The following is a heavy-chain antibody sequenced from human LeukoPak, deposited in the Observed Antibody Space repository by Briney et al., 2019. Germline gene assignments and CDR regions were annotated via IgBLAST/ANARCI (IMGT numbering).Heavy chain of an antibody. J-gene: IGHJ4*02. CDR2: INHSGST. Sequence: PSETLSLTCAVYGGSFSVYYWSWIRQPPGKGLEWIGEINHSGSTNYNPSLKSRVTISVDTSKNQFSLKLSSVTAADTAVYYCARGRLASSTWPYYFDYWGQGTLVTVSS. CDR3: ARGRLASSTWPYYFDY. V-gene: IGHV4-34*01. CDR1: GGSFSVYY. D-gene: IGHD6-13*01.